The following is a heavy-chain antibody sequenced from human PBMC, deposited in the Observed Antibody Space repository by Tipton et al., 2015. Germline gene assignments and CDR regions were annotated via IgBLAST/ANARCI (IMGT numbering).Heavy chain of an antibody. CDR3: ARRSMVGDQGLDS. CDR2: IYHSANT. Sequence: GLVKPSGTLSLTCGVSGGSITDIAWWTWVRLPPTKGLQWIGEIYHSANTNYNPSLQSRVTMSIDPSRDQFSLRLASVTAADTGVYYCARRSMVGDQGLDSWGQGILVTVSS. D-gene: IGHD1-26*01. CDR1: GGSITDIAW. V-gene: IGHV4-4*02. J-gene: IGHJ4*02.